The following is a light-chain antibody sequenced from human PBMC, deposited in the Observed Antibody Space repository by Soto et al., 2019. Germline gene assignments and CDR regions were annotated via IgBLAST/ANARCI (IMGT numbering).Light chain of an antibody. V-gene: IGKV3-20*01. CDR1: QSVSSTY. Sequence: EIVLTQSPGTLSLSPGERATLSCRASQSVSSTYLAWYQQKPGQAPRLLVYGASSRATGIPDRFSGSGSGTDFTLTVSRLEPEDLAAYYCQHYATSPLTFGGGTQVEIK. CDR2: GAS. J-gene: IGKJ4*01. CDR3: QHYATSPLT.